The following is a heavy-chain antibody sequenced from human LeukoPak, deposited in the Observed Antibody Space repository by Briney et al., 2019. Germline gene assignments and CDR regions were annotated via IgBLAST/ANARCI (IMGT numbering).Heavy chain of an antibody. D-gene: IGHD3-22*01. CDR1: GFTVSSNY. J-gene: IGHJ4*02. CDR2: IYSGGST. V-gene: IGHV3-66*01. Sequence: GGSLRLSCAASGFTVSSNYMSWVRQAPGKGLEWISVIYSGGSTYYADSVKGRFTISRDNSKNTLYLQMNSLRAEDTAVYYCARGLRDSSGYYDYWGQGTLVTVSS. CDR3: ARGLRDSSGYYDY.